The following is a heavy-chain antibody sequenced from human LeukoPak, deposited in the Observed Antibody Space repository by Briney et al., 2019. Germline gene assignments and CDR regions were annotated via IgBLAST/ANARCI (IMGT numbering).Heavy chain of an antibody. Sequence: PGGSLRLSCAASGFTFSSYAMSWVRQAPGKGLEWVANIKQDGSEKYYVDSVKGRFTISRDNAKNSLYLQMNSLRAEDTAVYYCARDSSSWTYNWFDPWGQGTLVTVSS. V-gene: IGHV3-7*01. D-gene: IGHD6-13*01. CDR1: GFTFSSYA. CDR2: IKQDGSEK. CDR3: ARDSSSWTYNWFDP. J-gene: IGHJ5*02.